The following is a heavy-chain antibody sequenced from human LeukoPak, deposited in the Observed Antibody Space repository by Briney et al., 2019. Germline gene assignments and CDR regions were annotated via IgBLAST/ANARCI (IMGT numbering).Heavy chain of an antibody. CDR2: TYYRSKGYN. J-gene: IGHJ4*02. CDR3: ARQGIAVAGDFDY. CDR1: GDTVSGDSAA. V-gene: IGHV6-1*01. Sequence: SQTLSLPCAICGDTVSGDSAAGSGIRQSPSRGLEWLGRTYYRSKGYNDYAVSVKSRMTINPDTSKNQFSLQLNSVTPEDTAVYYCARQGIAVAGDFDYWGQGTLVTVSS. D-gene: IGHD6-19*01.